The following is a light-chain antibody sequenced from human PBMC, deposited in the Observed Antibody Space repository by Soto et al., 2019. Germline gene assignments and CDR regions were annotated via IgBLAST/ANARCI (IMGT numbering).Light chain of an antibody. CDR1: GSDIGGYNF. V-gene: IGLV2-8*01. CDR2: GVT. CDR3: YSYAGRNIWV. Sequence: QSVLTQPPSASGSPGQSVTISCTGSGSDIGGYNFVSWYQQHPGKAPKLMIYGVTERPSGVPDRSSGSKSGNTASLTVSGLQAEDEADYYCYSYAGRNIWVFGGGTKVTVL. J-gene: IGLJ3*02.